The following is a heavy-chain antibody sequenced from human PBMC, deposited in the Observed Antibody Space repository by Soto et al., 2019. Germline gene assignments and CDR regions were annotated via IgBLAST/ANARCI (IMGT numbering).Heavy chain of an antibody. CDR2: ISYDGSNE. CDR1: GFTFSSYG. CDR3: AKEMATTGY. Sequence: QVQLVESGGGVVQPGRSLRLSCAASGFTFSSYGMHWVRQAPGKGLEWVAVISYDGSNEYYADSVKGRFTISRDNSKNTLYLQMNSLRAEDTAVYYCAKEMATTGYWGQGTLVTVSS. J-gene: IGHJ4*02. V-gene: IGHV3-30*18. D-gene: IGHD5-12*01.